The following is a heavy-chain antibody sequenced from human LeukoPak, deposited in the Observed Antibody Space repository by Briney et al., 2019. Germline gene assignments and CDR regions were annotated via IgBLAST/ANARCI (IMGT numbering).Heavy chain of an antibody. CDR1: GYTLNELS. CDR3: VRFAAGPDPYYP. V-gene: IGHV1-24*01. Sequence: GASVKVSCRVSGYTLNELSMHWVRQAPGKGLEWMGGSDPEDGETIYAQNFQGRVTMTEDTSTDTAYMELNNLTSEDTAVYYCVRFAAGPDPYYPWGQGTLVTVSS. CDR2: SDPEDGET. D-gene: IGHD6-25*01. J-gene: IGHJ5*02.